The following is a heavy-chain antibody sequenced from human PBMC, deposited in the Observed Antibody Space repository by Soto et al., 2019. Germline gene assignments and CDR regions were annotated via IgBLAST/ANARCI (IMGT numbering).Heavy chain of an antibody. CDR2: INPSGGST. V-gene: IGHV1-46*01. D-gene: IGHD5-18*01. J-gene: IGHJ6*02. CDR3: ARGKGIQLWRPWGGDYGMDV. Sequence: ASVKVSCKASGYTFTSYYMHWVRQAPGQGLEWMGIINPSGGSTSYAQKFQGRVTMTRDTSTSTVYMELSSLRSEDTAVYYCARGKGIQLWRPWGGDYGMDVWGQGXTVTVYS. CDR1: GYTFTSYY.